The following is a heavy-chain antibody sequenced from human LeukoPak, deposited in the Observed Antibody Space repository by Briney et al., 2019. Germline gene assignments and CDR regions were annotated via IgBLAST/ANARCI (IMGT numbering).Heavy chain of an antibody. Sequence: PGGSLRLSCAATGFTFSSYGMHWVPQAPRKGLEWVAVIWYDGSNKYYADSVKGRFTISRDNSKNTLYLQMNSLRAEDTAVYYCARDCSSTSCYELLDYWGQGTLVTVSS. V-gene: IGHV3-33*01. CDR2: IWYDGSNK. J-gene: IGHJ4*02. CDR1: GFTFSSYG. CDR3: ARDCSSTSCYELLDY. D-gene: IGHD2-2*01.